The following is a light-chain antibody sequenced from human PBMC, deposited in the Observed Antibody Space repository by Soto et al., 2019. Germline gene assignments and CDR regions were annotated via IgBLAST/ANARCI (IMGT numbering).Light chain of an antibody. CDR3: QHYGSSPFT. J-gene: IGKJ3*01. CDR2: GAS. CDR1: QSVSSNY. Sequence: EIVLTQSPGTLSLSPGERATLSCRASQSVSSNYLAWYQQKRGQAPRLLVFGASIRATGIPDRFSGSGSGTDLTLTISRVEPEDFAMYYCQHYGSSPFTFGPGTRVDIK. V-gene: IGKV3-20*01.